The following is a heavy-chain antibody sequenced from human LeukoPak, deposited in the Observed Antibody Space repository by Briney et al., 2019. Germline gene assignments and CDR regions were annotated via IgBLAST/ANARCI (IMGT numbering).Heavy chain of an antibody. V-gene: IGHV3-48*02. CDR1: GFTFRSYE. J-gene: IGHJ4*02. CDR2: ISTGSSTI. Sequence: PGGSLRLSCAASGFTFRSYEMNWVRQAPGKGLEWLSFISTGSSTIYYADSVKGRFTISRDNAKNSLYLQMNSLRDEDTAVYYCARVAEIQLWLRSAIDYWGQGTLVTVSS. D-gene: IGHD5-18*01. CDR3: ARVAEIQLWLRSAIDY.